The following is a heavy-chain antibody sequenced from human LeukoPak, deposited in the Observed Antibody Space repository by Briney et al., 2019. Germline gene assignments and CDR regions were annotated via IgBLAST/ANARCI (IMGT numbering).Heavy chain of an antibody. Sequence: PGGSLRLSCATSGFIFSNYWMSWVRQAPGKGLEWVANIKQDGSETYYVDSVKGRFTISRDNAKNSLYLQMNSLRAEDTAVYYCARAFMVRGVMWDYWGQGTLVTVSS. CDR1: GFIFSNYW. D-gene: IGHD3-10*01. V-gene: IGHV3-7*01. CDR3: ARAFMVRGVMWDY. CDR2: IKQDGSET. J-gene: IGHJ4*02.